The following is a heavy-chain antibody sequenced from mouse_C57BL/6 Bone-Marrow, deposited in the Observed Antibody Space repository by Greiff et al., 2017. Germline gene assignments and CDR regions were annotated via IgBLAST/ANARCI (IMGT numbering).Heavy chain of an antibody. CDR1: GYTFTDYY. Sequence: LQESGPELVKPGASVKISCKASGYTFTDYYINWVKQRPGQGLEWIGWIFPGSGSTYYNEKFKGKATLTVDKSSSTAYMLLSSLTSEDSAVYFCARWDYGSSYWYFDVWGTGTTVTVSS. CDR3: ARWDYGSSYWYFDV. J-gene: IGHJ1*03. V-gene: IGHV1-75*01. D-gene: IGHD1-1*01. CDR2: IFPGSGST.